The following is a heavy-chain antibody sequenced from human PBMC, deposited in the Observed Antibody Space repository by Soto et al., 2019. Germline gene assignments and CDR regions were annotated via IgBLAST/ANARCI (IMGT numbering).Heavy chain of an antibody. V-gene: IGHV4-31*03. CDR1: GCSISSGGYY. J-gene: IGHJ6*04. Sequence: QVQLQESGPELVKPSQTLSLTCTVSGCSISSGGYYWSWIRQHPGKGLEWIGYIYYSRSTYYNPSRKSRVTIREDSSKNRFSLKRSSVTASDTAVYDWARVKYYDFWSGYDGMDVWGKGTTVTVSP. CDR3: ARVKYYDFWSGYDGMDV. CDR2: IYYSRST. D-gene: IGHD3-3*01.